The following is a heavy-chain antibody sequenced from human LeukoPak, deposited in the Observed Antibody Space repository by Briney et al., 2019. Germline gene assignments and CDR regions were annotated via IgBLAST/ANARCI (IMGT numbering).Heavy chain of an antibody. CDR3: AREPGFDSSGYLNWFDP. J-gene: IGHJ5*02. CDR1: GGSLSSYY. CDR2: ISYSGST. Sequence: SETLSLTCTVSGGSLSSYYWSWIRQPPGKGLEWIACISYSGSTKYNPSLKSRVPISVDTSKNQLSLKLSSVTAADTAVYYCAREPGFDSSGYLNWFDPWGQGTLVTVSS. D-gene: IGHD3-22*01. V-gene: IGHV4-59*01.